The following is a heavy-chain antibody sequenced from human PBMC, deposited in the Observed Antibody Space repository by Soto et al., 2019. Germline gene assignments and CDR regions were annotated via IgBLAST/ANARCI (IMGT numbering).Heavy chain of an antibody. V-gene: IGHV1-2*02. CDR1: GYTFTVYY. CDR2: IKPNSGGT. J-gene: IGHJ4*02. Sequence: QVHLVQSGAEVKKPGASVKVSCKASGYTFTVYYVHWVRQAPGQGLEWMGWIKPNSGGTNFAQKFQGRVTMTRDTSINTAYMELSSLRSDDTAVYYCVRAIHSSSLYDYWGQGPLVTVSS. D-gene: IGHD1-26*01. CDR3: VRAIHSSSLYDY.